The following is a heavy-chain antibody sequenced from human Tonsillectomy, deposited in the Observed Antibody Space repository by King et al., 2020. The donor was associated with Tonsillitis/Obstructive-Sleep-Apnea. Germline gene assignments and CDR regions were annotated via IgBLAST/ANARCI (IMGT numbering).Heavy chain of an antibody. J-gene: IGHJ6*02. Sequence: VQLQESGPRLVKPSETLSLTCTVSGGSISGYFWNWIRQPPGKGLEWFGYISHSGSTHYNPSLKSRVSISVDTSKRQFSLKVTSVTAADTAVYYCARVDHDYDGMDVWGQGTTVTVSS. V-gene: IGHV4-59*01. D-gene: IGHD1-14*01. CDR2: ISHSGST. CDR1: GGSISGYF. CDR3: ARVDHDYDGMDV.